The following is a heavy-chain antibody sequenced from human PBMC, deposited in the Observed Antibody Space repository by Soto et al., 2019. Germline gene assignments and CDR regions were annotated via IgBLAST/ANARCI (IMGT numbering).Heavy chain of an antibody. Sequence: ASVNVSCKSSGYTFTSCCISWVRQAPGQGLEWMGWISAYNGNTNYAQKLQGRVTMTTDTSTSTAYMELRSLRSDDTAVYYCAIIGYSGYDLGYWGQGTLVTVSS. CDR2: ISAYNGNT. CDR3: AIIGYSGYDLGY. CDR1: GYTFTSCC. J-gene: IGHJ4*02. D-gene: IGHD5-12*01. V-gene: IGHV1-18*04.